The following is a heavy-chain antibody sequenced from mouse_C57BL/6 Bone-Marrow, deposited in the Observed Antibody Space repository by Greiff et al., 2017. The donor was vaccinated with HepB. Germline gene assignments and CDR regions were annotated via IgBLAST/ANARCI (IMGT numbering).Heavy chain of an antibody. J-gene: IGHJ4*01. CDR3: ARGGGSPYAMDY. Sequence: QVQLQQSGAELMKPGASVKLSCKATGYTFTGYWIEWVKQRPGHGLEWIGEILPGSGSTNYNEKFKGKATFTADTSSNTAYMQLSSLTTEDSVIYYCARGGGSPYAMDYWGQGTSVTVSS. V-gene: IGHV1-9*01. CDR2: ILPGSGST. CDR1: GYTFTGYW.